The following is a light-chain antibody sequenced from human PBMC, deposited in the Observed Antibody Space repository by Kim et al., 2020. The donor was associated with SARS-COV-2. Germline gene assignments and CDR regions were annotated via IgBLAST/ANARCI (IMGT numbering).Light chain of an antibody. CDR3: QQYGSSPERT. Sequence: PGERATLSCRASQSVSSSYLAWYQQKPGQAPRLLIYGASSRATGIPDRFSGSGSGTDFTLTISRLEPEDFAVYYCQQYGSSPERTFGQGTKVDIK. CDR1: QSVSSSY. J-gene: IGKJ1*01. CDR2: GAS. V-gene: IGKV3-20*01.